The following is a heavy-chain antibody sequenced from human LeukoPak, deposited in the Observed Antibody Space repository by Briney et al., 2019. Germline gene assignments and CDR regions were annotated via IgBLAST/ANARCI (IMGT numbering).Heavy chain of an antibody. J-gene: IGHJ4*02. V-gene: IGHV3-9*01. Sequence: GGSLRLSCAASGFTFDDYAMHWVRQVPGKGLEWVSGISWNSGSIGYADSVKGRFTISRDNAKNSLYLQMNSLRAEDTALYYCAKDRYYYDSSGNFDYWGQGTLVTVSS. CDR1: GFTFDDYA. CDR3: AKDRYYYDSSGNFDY. D-gene: IGHD3-22*01. CDR2: ISWNSGSI.